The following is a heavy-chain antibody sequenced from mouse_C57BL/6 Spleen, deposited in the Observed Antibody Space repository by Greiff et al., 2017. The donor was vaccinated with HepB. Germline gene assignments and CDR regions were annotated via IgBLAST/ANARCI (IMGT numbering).Heavy chain of an antibody. CDR2: LSDGGSYT. D-gene: IGHD3-3*01. Sequence: DVQLVESGGGLVKPGGSLKLSCAASGFTFSSYAMSWVRQTPEQRLEWVATLSDGGSYTYSPDNVKGRFTISRDNAKNKLYLQMSHLKSEDTAMYYCARGGLGGYLDVWGKGTTVNVAS. CDR3: ARGGLGGYLDV. V-gene: IGHV5-4*01. J-gene: IGHJ1*03. CDR1: GFTFSSYA.